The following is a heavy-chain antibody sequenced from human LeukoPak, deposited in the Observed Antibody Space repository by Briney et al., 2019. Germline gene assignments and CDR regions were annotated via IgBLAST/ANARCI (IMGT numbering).Heavy chain of an antibody. CDR2: IYNGVNA. V-gene: IGHV4-61*01. J-gene: IGHJ6*02. CDR3: ARPHRDYYYYGMDV. Sequence: PSETLSLTCTVSGASVSSASYWTWIRQPPGKGVEWIAHIYNGVNANYNPSLKSRVTISVDTSKNQFSLKLSSVTAADTAVYYCARPHRDYYYYGMDVWGQGTTVTVSS. CDR1: GASVSSASY.